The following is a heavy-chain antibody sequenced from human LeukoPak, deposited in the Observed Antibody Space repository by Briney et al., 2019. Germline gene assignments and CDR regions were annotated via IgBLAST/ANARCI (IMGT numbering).Heavy chain of an antibody. D-gene: IGHD3-9*01. CDR1: GFTFSSYG. J-gene: IGHJ4*02. V-gene: IGHV3-30*18. CDR3: AKPGVTGYYYFDY. Sequence: GRSLRLSCAASGFTFSSYGMHWVRQAPGKGLEWVAVISYDGSNKNYADSVKGRFTISRDNSKNTLYLQMNSLRAEDTAVYYCAKPGVTGYYYFDYWGQGTLVTVSS. CDR2: ISYDGSNK.